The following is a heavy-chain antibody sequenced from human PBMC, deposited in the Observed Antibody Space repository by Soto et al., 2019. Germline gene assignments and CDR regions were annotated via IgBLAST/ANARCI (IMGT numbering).Heavy chain of an antibody. CDR1: GGSISSSSYY. V-gene: IGHV4-39*01. Sequence: SETLSLICTVSGGSISSSSYYWGWIRQPPGKGLEWIGSIYYSGSTYYNPSLKSRVTISVDTSKNQFSLKLSSVTAADTAVYYCATPQTYSSGWYSPTASFDYWGQGTLVTVSS. CDR2: IYYSGST. J-gene: IGHJ4*02. CDR3: ATPQTYSSGWYSPTASFDY. D-gene: IGHD6-19*01.